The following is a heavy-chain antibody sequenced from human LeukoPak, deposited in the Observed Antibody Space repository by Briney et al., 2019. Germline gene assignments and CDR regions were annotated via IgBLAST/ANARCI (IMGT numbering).Heavy chain of an antibody. Sequence: SVKVSCKASGYTFTSYDINWVRQAPGQGLEWTGGIIPIFGTANYAQKFQGRVTITTDESTSTAYMELSSLRSEDTAVYYCARPRGYEYYFDYWGQGALVTVSS. V-gene: IGHV1-69*05. CDR1: GYTFTSYD. D-gene: IGHD5-12*01. CDR2: IIPIFGTA. J-gene: IGHJ4*02. CDR3: ARPRGYEYYFDY.